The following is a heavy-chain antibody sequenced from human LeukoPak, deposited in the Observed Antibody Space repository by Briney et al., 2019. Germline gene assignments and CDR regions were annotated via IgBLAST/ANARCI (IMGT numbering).Heavy chain of an antibody. D-gene: IGHD3-10*01. CDR2: IGTAGDT. CDR1: GFTFSSYW. CDR3: ARADGSGLKSYFDY. J-gene: IGHJ4*02. Sequence: GGSLRLSCAASGFTFSSYWMHWVRQPAGKGLEWVSGIGTAGDTYYSGSVKGRFTISRENAKNFLYLQMNSLRAGDTAVYYCARADGSGLKSYFDYWAQGTLVTVSS. V-gene: IGHV3-13*01.